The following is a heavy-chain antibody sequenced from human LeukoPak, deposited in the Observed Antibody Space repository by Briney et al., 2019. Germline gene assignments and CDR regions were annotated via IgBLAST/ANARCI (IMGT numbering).Heavy chain of an antibody. J-gene: IGHJ4*02. CDR1: GDSVPTNSVA. Sequence: SQTLSLTCAISGDSVPTNSVAWNWIRQSPSRGLEGLGRTSYRSKWYNDYAVSVKSRITITPDTSKNQFSLQLNSVTPEDTAVYYCAREAEITRFDYWGQGTLVTVSS. D-gene: IGHD5-24*01. CDR3: AREAEITRFDY. CDR2: TSYRSKWYN. V-gene: IGHV6-1*01.